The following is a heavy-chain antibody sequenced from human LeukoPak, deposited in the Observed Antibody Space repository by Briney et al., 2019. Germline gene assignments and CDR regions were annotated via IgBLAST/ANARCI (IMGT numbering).Heavy chain of an antibody. CDR2: ISGSGGST. J-gene: IGHJ4*02. V-gene: IGHV3-23*01. CDR1: GFTFSSYA. Sequence: GGSLRLSCAASGFTFSSYAMSWVRQAPGKGLEWVSAISGSGGSTYYADSVKGRFTISRDNSKNTLYLQMNSLRAEDTAVYYCAKDRAYCGGDCYSTNTDYWGQRTLVTVSS. CDR3: AKDRAYCGGDCYSTNTDY. D-gene: IGHD2-21*02.